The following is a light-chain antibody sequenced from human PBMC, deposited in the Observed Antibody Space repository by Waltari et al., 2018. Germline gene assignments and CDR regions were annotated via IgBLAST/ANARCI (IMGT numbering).Light chain of an antibody. Sequence: QSALTQPASVSGSPGQSITISCTGTSSDAGGYNHVSWYQQHPGKAPKLMIYDVSKRPSGVSNRFSGSKSGNTASLTISGLQAEDEADYYCSSYTSSSTWVFGGGTKLTVL. CDR2: DVS. CDR3: SSYTSSSTWV. V-gene: IGLV2-14*01. J-gene: IGLJ3*02. CDR1: SSDAGGYNH.